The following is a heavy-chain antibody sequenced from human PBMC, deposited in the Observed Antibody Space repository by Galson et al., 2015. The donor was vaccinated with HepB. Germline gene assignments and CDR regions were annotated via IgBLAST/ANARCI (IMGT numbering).Heavy chain of an antibody. CDR1: GFTFSGYA. J-gene: IGHJ4*02. V-gene: IGHV3-23*01. D-gene: IGHD3-9*01. Sequence: SLRLSCAASGFTFSGYAMSWVRQAPGKGLEWVSAISGSGGSTYYADSVKGRFTISRDNSKNTLYLQMNSLRAEDTAVYYCAKELLRYFDWSTRIPSYFDYWGQGTLVIVSS. CDR3: AKELLRYFDWSTRIPSYFDY. CDR2: ISGSGGST.